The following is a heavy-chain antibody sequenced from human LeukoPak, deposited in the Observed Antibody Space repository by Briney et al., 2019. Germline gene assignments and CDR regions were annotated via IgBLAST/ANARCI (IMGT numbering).Heavy chain of an antibody. CDR2: INPNSGGT. CDR3: ARAGETGPYYFDY. J-gene: IGHJ4*02. V-gene: IGHV1-2*04. CDR1: GYTFTSYA. D-gene: IGHD1-14*01. Sequence: ASVKVSCKASGYTFTSYAMHWARQAPGQRLEWMGWINPNSGGTNYAQKFQGWVTMTRDTSISTAYMELSRLRSDDTAVYYCARAGETGPYYFDYWGQGTLVTVSS.